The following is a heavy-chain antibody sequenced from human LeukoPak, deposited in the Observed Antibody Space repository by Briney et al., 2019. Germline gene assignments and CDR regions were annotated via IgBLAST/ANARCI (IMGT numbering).Heavy chain of an antibody. J-gene: IGHJ6*02. CDR3: ARLGYCSGGSCAYYYGMDV. CDR2: ISAYNGNT. D-gene: IGHD2-15*01. V-gene: IGHV1-18*01. Sequence: ASVKASCKASGYTFTSYGISWVRQAPGQGLEWMGWISAYNGNTNYAQKLQGRVTMATDTSTSTAYMELRSLRSDDTAVYYCARLGYCSGGSCAYYYGMDVWGQGTTVTVSS. CDR1: GYTFTSYG.